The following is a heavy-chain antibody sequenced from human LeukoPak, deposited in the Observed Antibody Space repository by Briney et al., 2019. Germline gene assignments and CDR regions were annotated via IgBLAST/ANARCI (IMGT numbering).Heavy chain of an antibody. CDR1: GFTFSSYA. CDR3: AKETPTPYYYDSSGYQEGPDY. CDR2: ISGSGGST. Sequence: PGGSLRLSCAASGFTFSSYAMSWVRQAPGKGLEWVSAISGSGGSTYYADSVKGRFTISRDNSKNTLYLQMNSLRAEDTAVYYCAKETPTPYYYDSSGYQEGPDYWGQGTLVTVSS. J-gene: IGHJ4*02. D-gene: IGHD3-22*01. V-gene: IGHV3-23*01.